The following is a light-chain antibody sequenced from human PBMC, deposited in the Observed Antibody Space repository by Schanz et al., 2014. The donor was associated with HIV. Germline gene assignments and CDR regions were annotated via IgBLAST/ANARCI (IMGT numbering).Light chain of an antibody. CDR3: QQYLISSWT. J-gene: IGKJ1*01. V-gene: IGKV1-5*01. Sequence: IQMTQSPSTVSASVGDRVTLTCRASQTIGRLMAWYQQKPGKAPKLLIYAASSLQTGVPSRFSGSGSGTDFTLTISSLQPDDFATYYCQQYLISSWTFGQGTQVEIK. CDR2: AAS. CDR1: QTIGRL.